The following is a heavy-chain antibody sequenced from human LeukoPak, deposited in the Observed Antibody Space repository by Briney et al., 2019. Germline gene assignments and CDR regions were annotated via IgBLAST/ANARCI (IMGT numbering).Heavy chain of an antibody. J-gene: IGHJ6*02. Sequence: GGSLRLPCAASGFTVSSNYMSWVRQAPGKGLEWVSVIYSGGSTYYADSVKGRFTISRDNSKNTLYLQMNSLRAEDTAVYYCARWVVATLYGMDVWGQGTTVTVSS. CDR2: IYSGGST. V-gene: IGHV3-53*01. D-gene: IGHD2-15*01. CDR3: ARWVVATLYGMDV. CDR1: GFTVSSNY.